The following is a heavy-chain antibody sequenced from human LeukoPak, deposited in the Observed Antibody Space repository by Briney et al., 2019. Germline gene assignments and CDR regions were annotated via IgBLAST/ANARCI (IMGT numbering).Heavy chain of an antibody. CDR3: ARSMTTVTTRFFDL. D-gene: IGHD4-17*01. J-gene: IGHJ2*01. V-gene: IGHV3-11*01. CDR2: ISSSGSPI. Sequence: GGSLRLSCAASGFVFSDYYMSWIRQAPGKGLEWVSYISSSGSPIYYAESVKGRFTVSRDNVKNSLFLQMDSLRAEDTALYYCARSMTTVTTRFFDLWGRGTLVTVSS. CDR1: GFVFSDYY.